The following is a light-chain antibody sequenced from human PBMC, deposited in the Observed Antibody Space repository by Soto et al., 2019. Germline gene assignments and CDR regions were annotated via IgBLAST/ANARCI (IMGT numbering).Light chain of an antibody. Sequence: EILMTQSPATLSVSPGERATLSCRASQSVSSNLAWYQQKPGQAPRLLIYGASTRATGIPARFSGSGSGTEVTLTISSLQSEDFAVYYCQQYNNWWTFGQGTKVEIK. CDR1: QSVSSN. J-gene: IGKJ1*01. CDR2: GAS. V-gene: IGKV3D-15*01. CDR3: QQYNNWWT.